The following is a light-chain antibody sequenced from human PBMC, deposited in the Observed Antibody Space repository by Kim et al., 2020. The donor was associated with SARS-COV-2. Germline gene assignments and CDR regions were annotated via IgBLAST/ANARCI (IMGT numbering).Light chain of an antibody. Sequence: IQLTQSPSSLSASVGDRVTITCRASEDIKNYLAWYQQKSGQAPNLLIYTASTLQSGVPSRFSGSGSGTDFTLTVSSLQPEDFATYYCQHLNSYPPTFGQGTKLEI. V-gene: IGKV1-9*01. J-gene: IGKJ2*01. CDR2: TAS. CDR1: EDIKNY. CDR3: QHLNSYPPT.